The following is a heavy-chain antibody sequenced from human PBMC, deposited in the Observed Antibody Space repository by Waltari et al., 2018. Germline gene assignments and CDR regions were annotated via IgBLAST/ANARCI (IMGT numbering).Heavy chain of an antibody. Sequence: QAQLVQSGAEVKKPGASVKISCKASGSPFSNYDINWVRQATGQGLEWMGWMNPDSGNTGYAPKFQGRVTMTRDTSITTAYMELSSLAYEDTAIYYCARSPFAVEAYFDLWGRGTLVAVSS. CDR3: ARSPFAVEAYFDL. D-gene: IGHD3-3*01. CDR1: GSPFSNYD. V-gene: IGHV1-8*02. CDR2: MNPDSGNT. J-gene: IGHJ2*01.